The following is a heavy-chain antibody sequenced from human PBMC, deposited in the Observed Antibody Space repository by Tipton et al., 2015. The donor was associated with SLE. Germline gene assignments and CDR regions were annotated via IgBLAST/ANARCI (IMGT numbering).Heavy chain of an antibody. D-gene: IGHD3-22*01. V-gene: IGHV3-48*03. Sequence: SLRPSCAASGFTFSSYEMNWVRQAPGKGLEWVSYISSSGSTIYYADSVKGRFTISRDNAKNSLYLQMNSLRAEDTAVYYCARVRPGWYYDSSGFDYWGQGTLVTVSS. J-gene: IGHJ4*02. CDR1: GFTFSSYE. CDR3: ARVRPGWYYDSSGFDY. CDR2: ISSSGSTI.